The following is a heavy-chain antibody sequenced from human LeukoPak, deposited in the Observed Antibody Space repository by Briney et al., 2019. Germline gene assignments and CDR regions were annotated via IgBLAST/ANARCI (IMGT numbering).Heavy chain of an antibody. CDR2: IIPIFGTA. D-gene: IGHD6-19*01. Sequence: GASVKVSCKASGGTFSSYAISWVRQAPGQGLEWMGGIIPIFGTASYAQKFQGRVTITADKSTSTAYMELSSLRSEDTAVYYCARVRQWLVRGGDFDYWGQGTLVTVSS. CDR3: ARVRQWLVRGGDFDY. V-gene: IGHV1-69*06. CDR1: GGTFSSYA. J-gene: IGHJ4*02.